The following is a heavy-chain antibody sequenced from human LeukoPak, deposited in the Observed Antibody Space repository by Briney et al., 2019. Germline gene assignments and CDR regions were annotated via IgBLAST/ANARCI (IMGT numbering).Heavy chain of an antibody. CDR3: ATGPYCSGGSCSTLDY. J-gene: IGHJ4*02. V-gene: IGHV1-24*01. CDR2: FDPEDGET. Sequence: ASVKVSCKVFGYTLTELSMHWVRQAPGKGLEWMGGFDPEDGETIYPQKFQARVTMTEDTSTDTAYMELSSLRSEDTAVYYCATGPYCSGGSCSTLDYWGQGTLVTVSS. D-gene: IGHD2-15*01. CDR1: GYTLTELS.